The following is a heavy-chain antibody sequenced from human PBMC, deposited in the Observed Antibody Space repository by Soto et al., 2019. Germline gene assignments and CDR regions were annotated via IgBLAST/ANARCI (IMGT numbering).Heavy chain of an antibody. CDR2: ISYDGSNK. V-gene: IGHV3-30*18. CDR1: GFTFSSYG. Sequence: GGSLRLSCAASGFTFSSYGMHWVRQAPGKGLEWVAVISYDGSNKYYADSVKGRFTISRDNSKNTLYLQMNSLRAEDTAVYYCAKDFDWLSSLYYYYYMDVWGKGTTVTVSS. D-gene: IGHD3-9*01. J-gene: IGHJ6*03. CDR3: AKDFDWLSSLYYYYYMDV.